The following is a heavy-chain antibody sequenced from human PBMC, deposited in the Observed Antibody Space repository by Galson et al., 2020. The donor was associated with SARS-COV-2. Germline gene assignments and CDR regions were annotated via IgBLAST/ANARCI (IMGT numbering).Heavy chain of an antibody. D-gene: IGHD5-12*01. Sequence: SETLSLTCGVNDGSFSGHFWNWIRQPPGKGLEWIGEINHRGITNYNPSLQSRVMMSVDASKNQFSLRVTSLTAADTAVYYCARGQSGTGYDAYPIDLWGNGTRVTVSS. CDR2: INHRGIT. J-gene: IGHJ5*02. V-gene: IGHV4-34*01. CDR1: DGSFSGHF. CDR3: ARGQSGTGYDAYPIDL.